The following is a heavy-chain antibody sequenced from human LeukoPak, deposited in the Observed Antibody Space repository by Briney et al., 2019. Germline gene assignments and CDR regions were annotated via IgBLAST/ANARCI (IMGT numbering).Heavy chain of an antibody. Sequence: GGSLRLSCAASGCTFSSYSMNWVRQAPGKGLEWVSYISSSSSTIYYADSVKGRFTISRDNAKNSLYLQMNSLRAEDTAVYYCARANGAAGTWYYFDYWGQGTLVTVSS. CDR2: ISSSSSTI. J-gene: IGHJ4*02. D-gene: IGHD6-13*01. CDR1: GCTFSSYS. V-gene: IGHV3-48*01. CDR3: ARANGAAGTWYYFDY.